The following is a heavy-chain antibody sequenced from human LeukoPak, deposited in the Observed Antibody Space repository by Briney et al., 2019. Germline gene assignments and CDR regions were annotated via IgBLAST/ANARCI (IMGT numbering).Heavy chain of an antibody. CDR1: GFTFDDYA. D-gene: IGHD6-13*01. J-gene: IGHJ3*02. Sequence: GRSLRLSCAASGFTFDDYAMHWVRQAPGKGLEWVSGISWNSGSIGYADSVKGRFTISRDNAKNSLYLQMNSLRAEDMALYYCAKDSSWSRGAFDIWGQGTMVTVSS. CDR3: AKDSSWSRGAFDI. V-gene: IGHV3-9*03. CDR2: ISWNSGSI.